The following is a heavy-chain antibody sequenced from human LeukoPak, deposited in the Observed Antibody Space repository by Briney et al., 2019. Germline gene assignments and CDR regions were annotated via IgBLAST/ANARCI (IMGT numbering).Heavy chain of an antibody. CDR1: GGTFSSYA. Sequence: ASVKVSCKASGGTFSSYAISWVRQAPGQGLEWMGGIIPIFGTANYAQKFQGRVTITADESTSTAYMELSSLRSDDTAVYYCARDVGEYCSSTSCYASDYWGQGTLVTVSS. V-gene: IGHV1-69*13. J-gene: IGHJ4*02. CDR2: IIPIFGTA. D-gene: IGHD2-2*01. CDR3: ARDVGEYCSSTSCYASDY.